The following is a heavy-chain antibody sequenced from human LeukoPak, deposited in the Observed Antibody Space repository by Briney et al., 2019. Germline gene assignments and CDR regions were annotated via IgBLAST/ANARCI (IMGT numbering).Heavy chain of an antibody. Sequence: SGGSLRLSCAASGFTFSKNAMSWVRQAPGQGLEWVSSLSGTGDHTYYADSVKGRFTISRDNSKTTVYLQMDSLGAEDTAVYYCAKGGVVEGPTTLDYYYYMEVWGKGTTVTVSS. CDR2: LSGTGDHT. CDR3: AKGGVVEGPTTLDYYYYMEV. CDR1: GFTFSKNA. J-gene: IGHJ6*03. V-gene: IGHV3-23*01. D-gene: IGHD2-15*01.